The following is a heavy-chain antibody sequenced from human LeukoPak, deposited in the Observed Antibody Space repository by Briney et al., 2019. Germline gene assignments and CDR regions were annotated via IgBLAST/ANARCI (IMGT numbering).Heavy chain of an antibody. V-gene: IGHV3-53*01. CDR2: IYSGGST. D-gene: IGHD3-22*01. J-gene: IGHJ4*02. CDR3: ARHYYDSSGWAGYIDY. CDR1: GFTVSSSY. Sequence: GGSLRLSCAASGFTVSSSYMSWVRQAPGKGLEWGSVIYSGGSTYYADSVKGRFTISRDNSKNTLYLQMNSLRAEDTAVYYCARHYYDSSGWAGYIDYWGQGTLVTVSS.